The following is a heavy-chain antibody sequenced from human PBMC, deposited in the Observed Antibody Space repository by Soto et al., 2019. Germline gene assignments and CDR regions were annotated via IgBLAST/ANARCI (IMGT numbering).Heavy chain of an antibody. CDR1: GFTFSDYY. Sequence: QVQLVESGGGLVRPGGSLRVSCAASGFTFSDYYMSWIRQAPGKGLEWVSFISTSSGYTNYADSVKGRFTISRDNAKNSLYLQMNSLRAEDTAVYYCARVACYGDNRFDYWGQVTLVTVSS. J-gene: IGHJ4*02. V-gene: IGHV3-11*06. CDR3: ARVACYGDNRFDY. CDR2: ISTSSGYT. D-gene: IGHD4-17*01.